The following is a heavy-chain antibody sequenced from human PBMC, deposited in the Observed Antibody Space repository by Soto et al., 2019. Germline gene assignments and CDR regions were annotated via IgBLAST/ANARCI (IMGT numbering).Heavy chain of an antibody. Sequence: QVQLVQSGAEVKKPGASVKVSCKASGYTFTRSGISWVRQAPGQGLEWMGWISTYNGDTNYAQTFQGRVTMTTDTSXXTVHMEVRSLISDDTAVYYCAREGVAPYYYYGMDVWGQGTPVTVSS. J-gene: IGHJ6*02. CDR2: ISTYNGDT. V-gene: IGHV1-18*01. CDR3: AREGVAPYYYYGMDV. CDR1: GYTFTRSG. D-gene: IGHD5-12*01.